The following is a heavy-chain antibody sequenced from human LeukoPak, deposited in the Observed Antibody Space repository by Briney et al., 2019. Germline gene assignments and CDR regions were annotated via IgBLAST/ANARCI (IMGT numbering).Heavy chain of an antibody. CDR1: GFTFNSYS. J-gene: IGHJ4*02. CDR2: ISSSSSYI. V-gene: IGHV3-21*01. CDR3: ARDTLLITMFDY. Sequence: KAGGSLRLSCAASGFTFNSYSMNWVRQAPGKGLEWVSSISSSSSYIDYADSVKGRFTISRDNAKNSLYLQMNSLRAEDTAVYYCARDTLLITMFDYWGQGTLVTVSS. D-gene: IGHD3-10*01.